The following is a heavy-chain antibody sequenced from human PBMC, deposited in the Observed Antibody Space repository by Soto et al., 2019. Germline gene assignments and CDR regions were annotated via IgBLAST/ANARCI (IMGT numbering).Heavy chain of an antibody. D-gene: IGHD4-17*01. J-gene: IGHJ5*02. CDR2: IYWNDDK. CDR3: AHRTVTYGDYFGTPLDP. CDR1: GFSPSTSGVG. V-gene: IGHV2-5*01. Sequence: SGPTLVNPTQTLTLTCTFSGFSPSTSGVGVGWIRQPPGKALEWLALIYWNDDKRYSPSLKSRLTITKDTSKNQVVLTMTNMEQLDTATYYRAHRTVTYGDYFGTPLDPWGPGTLVTVS.